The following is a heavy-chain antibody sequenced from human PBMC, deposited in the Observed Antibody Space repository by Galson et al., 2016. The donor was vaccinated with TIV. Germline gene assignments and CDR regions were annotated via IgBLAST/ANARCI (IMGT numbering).Heavy chain of an antibody. Sequence: SLRLSCAASGFTFSSYAMNWVRQAPGKGLEWISYISGSPSIGVFYADSVKGRFTISRDNAKNSLYLQMNSLRAEDTAIYYCARDKFEMAGVYFFGMDLWGQGTTVTVSS. CDR3: ARDKFEMAGVYFFGMDL. CDR1: GFTFSSYA. D-gene: IGHD5-24*01. J-gene: IGHJ6*02. V-gene: IGHV3-48*03. CDR2: ISGSPSIGV.